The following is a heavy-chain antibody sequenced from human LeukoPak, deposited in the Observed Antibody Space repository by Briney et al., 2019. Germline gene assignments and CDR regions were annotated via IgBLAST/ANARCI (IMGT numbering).Heavy chain of an antibody. CDR1: GFTFSSYS. CDR2: ISSSSSTI. V-gene: IGHV3-48*01. D-gene: IGHD3-10*01. Sequence: GGSLRLSCAASGFTFSSYSMNWVRQAPGKGLERVSYISSSSSTIYYADSVKGRFTISRDNAKNSLYLQMNSLRAEDTAVYYCARDGITMVRGVMNYFDYWGQGTLVTVSS. CDR3: ARDGITMVRGVMNYFDY. J-gene: IGHJ4*02.